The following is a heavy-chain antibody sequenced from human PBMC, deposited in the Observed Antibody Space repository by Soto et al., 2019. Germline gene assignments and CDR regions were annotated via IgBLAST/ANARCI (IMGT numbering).Heavy chain of an antibody. Sequence: QVQLVQYGVELKKPGASVKVSCKASGYTCTSYGITWVRQAPGQGLEWMGWISAYDGNTNYAQKFQGRVTMTTDTSTSTAYMELRSLRSDDTAVYYCAREWDYYDTIGSFTNWFDPWGQGTLVTVSS. CDR1: GYTCTSYG. J-gene: IGHJ5*02. V-gene: IGHV1-18*01. CDR2: ISAYDGNT. D-gene: IGHD3-22*01. CDR3: AREWDYYDTIGSFTNWFDP.